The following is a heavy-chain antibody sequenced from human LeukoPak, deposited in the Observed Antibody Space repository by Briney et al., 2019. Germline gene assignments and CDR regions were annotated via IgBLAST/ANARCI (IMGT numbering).Heavy chain of an antibody. CDR3: AGYCSATSCRDVDY. Sequence: GGSLRLSCAASGFTFSSYSMDWVRQAPGKGLEWVSYISSSATSIYYADSVKVRFTISRDNAKNSLYLQMNSLRAEDTAVYYCAGYCSATSCRDVDYWGQGTLVTVSS. V-gene: IGHV3-48*04. CDR2: ISSSATSI. J-gene: IGHJ4*02. D-gene: IGHD2-2*01. CDR1: GFTFSSYS.